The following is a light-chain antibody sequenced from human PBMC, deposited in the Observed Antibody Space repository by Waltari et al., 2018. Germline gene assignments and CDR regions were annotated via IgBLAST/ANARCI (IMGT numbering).Light chain of an antibody. Sequence: EIVLTQSPGTLSLSPGERATLFCRASQSIGKYLVWYQQQPGQAPRLLIYGASTRATGIPDRFSGGGSGTDVSLSITRLEPEDVAVYYCQHYVRLPATFGQGTTVEI. CDR1: QSIGKY. V-gene: IGKV3-20*01. J-gene: IGKJ1*01. CDR2: GAS. CDR3: QHYVRLPAT.